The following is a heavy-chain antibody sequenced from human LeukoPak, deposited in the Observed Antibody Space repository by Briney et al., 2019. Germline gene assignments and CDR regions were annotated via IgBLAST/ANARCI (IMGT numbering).Heavy chain of an antibody. CDR3: ARAEKWLLPLGMDV. CDR2: IIPIFGTA. V-gene: IGHV1-69*13. CDR1: GGTFSSYA. Sequence: ASVKVPCKASGGTFSSYAISWVRQAPGQGLEWMGGIIPIFGTANYAQKFQGRVTITADESTSTAYMELSSLRSEDTAVYYCARAEKWLLPLGMDVWGQGTTVTVSS. J-gene: IGHJ6*02. D-gene: IGHD3-22*01.